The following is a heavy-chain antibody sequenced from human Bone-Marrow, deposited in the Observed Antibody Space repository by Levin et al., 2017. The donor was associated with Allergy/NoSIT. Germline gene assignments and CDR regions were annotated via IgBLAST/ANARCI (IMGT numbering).Heavy chain of an antibody. J-gene: IGHJ6*03. CDR1: GGSISSYY. Sequence: SETLSLTCTVSGGSISSYYWSWIRQPPGKGLEWIGYIYYSGSTNYNPSLKSRVTISVDTSKNQFSLKLSSVTAADTAVYYCARVSVGLRRGGTLYYYMDVWGKGTTVTVSS. V-gene: IGHV4-59*01. D-gene: IGHD1-14*01. CDR2: IYYSGST. CDR3: ARVSVGLRRGGTLYYYMDV.